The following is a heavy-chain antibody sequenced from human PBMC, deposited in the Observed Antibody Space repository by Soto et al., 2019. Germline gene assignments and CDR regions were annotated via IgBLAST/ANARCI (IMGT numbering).Heavy chain of an antibody. CDR2: ISSSSSYI. V-gene: IGHV3-21*01. CDR3: ARESHYCSSTSCYNWFDP. D-gene: IGHD2-2*01. CDR1: GLTFSNYS. Sequence: LRLSCAADGLTFSNYSINWVRQTPGKGLEWVSSISSSSSYIYYADAVKGRFTISRDNAKNSLYLQMNSLRAEDTAVYYCARESHYCSSTSCYNWFDPWGQGTLVAVSS. J-gene: IGHJ5*02.